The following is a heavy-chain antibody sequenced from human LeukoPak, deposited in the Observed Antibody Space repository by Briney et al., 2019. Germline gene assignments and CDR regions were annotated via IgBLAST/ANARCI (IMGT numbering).Heavy chain of an antibody. Sequence: PGGSLRLSCAASGFTVSSNYMSWVRQAPGKGLEWVSVIYSGGSTYYADSVKGRFAISRHNSKNTLYLQMNSLRAEDTAVYYCARGGATEVFDYWGQGTLVTVSS. J-gene: IGHJ4*02. CDR1: GFTVSSNY. V-gene: IGHV3-53*04. CDR3: ARGGATEVFDY. CDR2: IYSGGST. D-gene: IGHD1-26*01.